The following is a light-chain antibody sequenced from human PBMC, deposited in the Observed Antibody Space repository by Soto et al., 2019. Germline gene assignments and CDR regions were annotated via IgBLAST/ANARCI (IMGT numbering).Light chain of an antibody. V-gene: IGKV2-30*01. CDR1: QSLVYSDGNTY. CDR3: MQGISFT. CDR2: KVS. J-gene: IGKJ1*01. Sequence: IVLTQSPLSLSVTLGQPASISCRSSQSLVYSDGNTYLNWFHQRPGQSPRRLIHKVSNRDSGVPDRFSGSGSDTDFTLSISRVEADDVGAFYCMQGISFTFGQGTKGDIK.